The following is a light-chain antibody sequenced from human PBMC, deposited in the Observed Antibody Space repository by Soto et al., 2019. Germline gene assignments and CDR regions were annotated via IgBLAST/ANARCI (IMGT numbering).Light chain of an antibody. CDR3: QQYGSSSWT. J-gene: IGKJ1*01. V-gene: IGKV3-20*01. Sequence: EVGLTQSPGTLSLSPGERATLSCRASQSVSSSYLAWYQQKPGQAPRLLIYGTSSRATGTPDRFSGSGSGTDFTLTISRLEPEDFAVYYCQQYGSSSWTFGQGTKVDIK. CDR2: GTS. CDR1: QSVSSSY.